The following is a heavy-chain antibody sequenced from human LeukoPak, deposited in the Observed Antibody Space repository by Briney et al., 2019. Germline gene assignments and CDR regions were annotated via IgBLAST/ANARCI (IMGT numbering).Heavy chain of an antibody. CDR2: IRYDGSNK. Sequence: PGGSLRLSCAASGFTFSSYGMHWVRQAPGKGLEWVAFIRYDGSNKYYADSVKGRFTISRDNAKNSLYLQMSSLRVGDTAVYYCAREDNWLDSWGQGTLVTVSS. CDR1: GFTFSSYG. CDR3: AREDNWLDS. V-gene: IGHV3-30*02. J-gene: IGHJ5*01.